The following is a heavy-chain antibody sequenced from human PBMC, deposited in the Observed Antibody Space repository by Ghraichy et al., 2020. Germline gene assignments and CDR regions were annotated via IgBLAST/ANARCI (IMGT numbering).Heavy chain of an antibody. J-gene: IGHJ4*02. D-gene: IGHD4-17*01. CDR2: ISRDGGST. Sequence: GALRLSCAASGFTFDDYTMHWVRQAPGKGLEWLSLISRDGGSTYYADSVRGRFTISRDNIKNSLYLQMDSLRSEDTALYYCSKSTPSTVTTSDFWGRGTLVTVSS. CDR1: GFTFDDYT. CDR3: SKSTPSTVTTSDF. V-gene: IGHV3-43*01.